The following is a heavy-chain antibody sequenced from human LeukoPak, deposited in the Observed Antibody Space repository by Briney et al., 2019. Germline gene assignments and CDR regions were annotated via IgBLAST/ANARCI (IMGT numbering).Heavy chain of an antibody. V-gene: IGHV4-59*01. D-gene: IGHD3-22*01. CDR2: IYYSGST. J-gene: IGHJ6*02. CDR1: GGSISSYY. CDR3: AVALDYYDSSGLYYYGMDV. Sequence: PSETLSLTCTVSGGSISSYYWSWIRQPPGKGLEWIGYIYYSGSTNYNPSLKSRVTISVDTSKNQFSLKLSSVTAADTAVYYCAVALDYYDSSGLYYYGMDVWGRGTTVTVSS.